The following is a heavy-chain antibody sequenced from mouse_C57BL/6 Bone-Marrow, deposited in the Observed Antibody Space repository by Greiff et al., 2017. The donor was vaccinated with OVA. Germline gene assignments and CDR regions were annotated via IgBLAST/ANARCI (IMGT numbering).Heavy chain of an antibody. CDR1: GYTFTDYN. J-gene: IGHJ3*01. CDR2: INPNNGGT. V-gene: IGHV1-22*01. Sequence: EVKVVESGPELVKPGASVKMSCKASGYTFTDYNMHWVKQSHGKSLEWIGYINPNNGGTSYNQKFKGKATLTVNKSSSTAYMELRSLTSEDSAVYYCALEAWFAYWGQGTLVTVSA. CDR3: ALEAWFAY.